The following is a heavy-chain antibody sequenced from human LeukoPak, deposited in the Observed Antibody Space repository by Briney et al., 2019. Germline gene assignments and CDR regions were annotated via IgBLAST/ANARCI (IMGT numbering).Heavy chain of an antibody. CDR1: GYTFTSYY. CDR3: ARDKAAAGNYNWFDP. J-gene: IGHJ5*02. CDR2: INPSGGST. D-gene: IGHD6-13*01. V-gene: IGHV1-46*01. Sequence: ASVEVSCKASGYTFTSYYMHWVRQAPGQGLEWMGIINPSGGSTSYAQKFQGRVTMTRDTSTSTVYMELSSLRSEDTAVYYCARDKAAAGNYNWFDPWGQGTLVTVSS.